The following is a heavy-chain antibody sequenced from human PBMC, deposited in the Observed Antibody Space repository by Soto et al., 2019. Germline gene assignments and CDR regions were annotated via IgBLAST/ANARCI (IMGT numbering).Heavy chain of an antibody. CDR1: GSTFSDYY. CDR2: ITSSGSTT. J-gene: IGHJ4*02. D-gene: IGHD5-18*01. Sequence: PGGSLRLSCAASGSTFSDYYMSWIRQAPGKGLEWVSSITSSGSTTYYTDSVKGRFTISRDNAKNSLYLQMNSLRAEDTAVYYCARERYSYGPYYFDYWGQGTLVTVSS. CDR3: ARERYSYGPYYFDY. V-gene: IGHV3-11*01.